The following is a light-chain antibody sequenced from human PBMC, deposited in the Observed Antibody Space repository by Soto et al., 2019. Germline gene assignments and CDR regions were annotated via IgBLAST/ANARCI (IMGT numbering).Light chain of an antibody. CDR1: QSVSDN. Sequence: EILMTQSPATLSVSPGERATLSCRASQSVSDNLAWYQQKPGQAPRLLIYGASNRATGFPGRFSGSGSGTEFTLTISSLQSEDFAVYYCQQYGSSGTFGQGTKVDIK. V-gene: IGKV3-15*01. CDR2: GAS. J-gene: IGKJ1*01. CDR3: QQYGSSGT.